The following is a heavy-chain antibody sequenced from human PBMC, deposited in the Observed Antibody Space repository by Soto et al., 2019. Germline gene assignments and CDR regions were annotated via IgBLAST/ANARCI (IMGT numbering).Heavy chain of an antibody. J-gene: IGHJ4*02. Sequence: QVQLVQSGAEVKKPGSSVKVSCKASGGTFSSSTITWVRQAPGQALEWLGRIIPILGIANYAQKFQGRVTITADKSTSTDYMELSSLRSEDTAVYYCVRDCSSTSCPRPGYWGQGTLVTVSS. CDR2: IIPILGIA. D-gene: IGHD2-2*01. CDR3: VRDCSSTSCPRPGY. CDR1: GGTFSSST. V-gene: IGHV1-69*08.